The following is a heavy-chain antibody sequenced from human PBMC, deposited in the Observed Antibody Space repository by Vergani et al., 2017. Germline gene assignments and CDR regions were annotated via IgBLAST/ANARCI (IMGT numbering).Heavy chain of an antibody. CDR1: GYSFTSYW. CDR3: VRLLGVGLPPGDILTGTNWFDP. J-gene: IGHJ5*02. V-gene: IGHV5-51*01. Sequence: EVQLVQSGAEVKKPGESLKISCKGSGYSFTSYWIGWVRQMPGKGLEWMGIIYPGDSDTRYSPSFQGQVTISADKSISTAYLQWSSLKASDTAMYYCVRLLGVGLPPGDILTGTNWFDPWGQGTLVTVSS. D-gene: IGHD3-9*01. CDR2: IYPGDSDT.